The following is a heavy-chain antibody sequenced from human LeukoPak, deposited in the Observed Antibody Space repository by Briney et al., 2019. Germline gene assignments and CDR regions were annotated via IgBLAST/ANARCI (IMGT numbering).Heavy chain of an antibody. CDR2: IYYSGST. V-gene: IGHV4-59*01. CDR3: ARESVTYYDFWSGWGNAFDI. J-gene: IGHJ3*02. Sequence: PSETLSLTCTVSGGSISSYYWSWIRQPPGKGLEWIGYIYYSGSTNYNPSLKSRVTISVDTSKNQFSLKLSSVTAADTAVYYCARESVTYYDFWSGWGNAFDIWGQGTMVTVSS. CDR1: GGSISSYY. D-gene: IGHD3-3*01.